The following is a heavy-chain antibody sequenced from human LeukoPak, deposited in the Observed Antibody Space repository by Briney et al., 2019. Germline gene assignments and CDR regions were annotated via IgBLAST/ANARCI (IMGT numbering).Heavy chain of an antibody. CDR3: ATPHNYGDYGSFDY. V-gene: IGHV1-24*01. J-gene: IGHJ4*02. D-gene: IGHD4-17*01. CDR2: FDPEDGET. Sequence: ASVKVSCKVSGYTLTELSMHWVRQAPGKGLEWMGGFDPEDGETIYAQKFQGRGTMTEDTSTDTAYMELSSLRSEDTAVYYCATPHNYGDYGSFDYWGQGTLVTVSS. CDR1: GYTLTELS.